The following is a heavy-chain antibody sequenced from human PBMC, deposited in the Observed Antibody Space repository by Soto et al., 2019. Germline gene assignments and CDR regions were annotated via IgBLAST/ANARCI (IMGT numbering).Heavy chain of an antibody. D-gene: IGHD3-10*01. V-gene: IGHV3-7*01. CDR1: GFTFSTYW. CDR2: IKEDGSEK. Sequence: EVQLVESGGGLVQPGGSLRLSCAVSGFTFSTYWMTGVRQAPGKGLEWVANIKEDGSEKHYVDSVKGRFTISRDNAKNSLYLQMNSLRAEDTAVYFCARGGSESDYWGQGPLVTVSS. CDR3: ARGGSESDY. J-gene: IGHJ4*02.